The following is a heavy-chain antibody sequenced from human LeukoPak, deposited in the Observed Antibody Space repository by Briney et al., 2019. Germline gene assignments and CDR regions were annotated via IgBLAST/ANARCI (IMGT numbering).Heavy chain of an antibody. D-gene: IGHD3-9*01. CDR1: GFTFSSYA. CDR2: ISYDGSNK. CDR3: ATEPRYFDCLTRSDY. Sequence: PGGSLRLSCAASGFTFSSYAMHWVRQAPGKGLEWVAVISYDGSNKYYADSVKGRFTISRDNSKNTLYLQINSHRAEDTAVYYCATEPRYFDCLTRSDYWGQGTLVTVSS. J-gene: IGHJ4*02. V-gene: IGHV3-30-3*01.